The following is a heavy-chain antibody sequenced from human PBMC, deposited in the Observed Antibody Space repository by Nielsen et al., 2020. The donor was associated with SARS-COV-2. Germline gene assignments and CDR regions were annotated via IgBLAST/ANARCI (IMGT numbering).Heavy chain of an antibody. D-gene: IGHD6-6*01. J-gene: IGHJ4*02. CDR2: INPNSGGT. V-gene: IGHV1-2*04. CDR3: ARGSPPYSSSSYDY. Sequence: ASVKVSCKASGYTFTGYYMHWVRQAPGQGLEWMGRINPNSGGTNYAQKFQGWVTMTRDTSISTAYMELSRLRSDDTAVYYCARGSPPYSSSSYDYWGQGTLVTVSS. CDR1: GYTFTGYY.